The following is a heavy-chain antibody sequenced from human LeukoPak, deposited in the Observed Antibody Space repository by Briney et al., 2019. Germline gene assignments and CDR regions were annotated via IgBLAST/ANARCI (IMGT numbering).Heavy chain of an antibody. D-gene: IGHD1-26*01. V-gene: IGHV1-2*06. J-gene: IGHJ4*02. CDR2: INPNNGGT. CDR1: GYTFTTYP. Sequence: ASVKVSCKASGYTFTTYPVNWVRQAPGQGLEWMGRINPNNGGTNCAQKFQGRVTMTGDTSISTAYMELSNLRSDNTAMYYCARESGSYHGNDYWGQGTLVTVSS. CDR3: ARESGSYHGNDY.